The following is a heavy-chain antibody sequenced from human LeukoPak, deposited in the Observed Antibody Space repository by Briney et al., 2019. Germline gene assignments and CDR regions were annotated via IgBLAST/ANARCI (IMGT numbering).Heavy chain of an antibody. CDR3: AKDNGPGAFDI. J-gene: IGHJ3*02. V-gene: IGHV3-9*01. CDR1: GFTFDDYA. Sequence: GGSLRLSCAASGFTFDDYAMHWVRQAPGKGLEWVSGICWNSGSIGYADSVKGRFTISRDNAKNSLYLQMNSLRAEDTALYYCAKDNGPGAFDIWGQGTMVTVSS. CDR2: ICWNSGSI.